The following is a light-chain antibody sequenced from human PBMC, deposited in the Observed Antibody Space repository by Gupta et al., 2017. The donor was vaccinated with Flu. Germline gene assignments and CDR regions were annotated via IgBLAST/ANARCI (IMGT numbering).Light chain of an antibody. V-gene: IGLV2-11*01. J-gene: IGLJ3*02. Sequence: SALTPPRPVSGSPAPSVTISCTGTSSDVGGDNYVCWYHQHPAKAPRLMVYDVSKRPAGVPGRFSGSKAGNAASLTISVHKAEEEADYYGCSDAGSDTWVFGGGTKLTVL. CDR1: SSDVGGDNY. CDR2: DVS. CDR3: CSDAGSDTWV.